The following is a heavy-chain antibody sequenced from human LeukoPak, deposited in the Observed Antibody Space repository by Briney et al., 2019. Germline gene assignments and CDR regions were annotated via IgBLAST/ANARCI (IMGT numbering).Heavy chain of an antibody. D-gene: IGHD2-2*01. CDR1: GGTFSSYA. J-gene: IGHJ6*02. Sequence: GSSVKVSCKASGGTFSSYAISWVRQAPGQGLEWMGGIIPIFGTANYAQKFQGRVTITADESTSTAYMEPSSLRSEDTAVYYCARDDIVVVPAAIYDYYYYYGMDVWGQGTTVTVSS. CDR3: ARDDIVVVPAAIYDYYYYYGMDV. CDR2: IIPIFGTA. V-gene: IGHV1-69*01.